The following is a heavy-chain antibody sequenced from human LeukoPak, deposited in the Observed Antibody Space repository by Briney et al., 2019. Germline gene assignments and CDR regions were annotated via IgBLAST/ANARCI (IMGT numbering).Heavy chain of an antibody. J-gene: IGHJ5*02. CDR1: GGSISSGSYY. CDR3: ARGGHGSWFDP. Sequence: PSETLSRTCTVSGGSISSGSYYWSWIRQPAGKGLEWIGRIYTSGSTNYNPSLKSRVTISVDTSKNQFSLKLSSVTAADTAVYYCARGGHGSWFDPWGQGTLVTVSS. V-gene: IGHV4-61*02. CDR2: IYTSGST.